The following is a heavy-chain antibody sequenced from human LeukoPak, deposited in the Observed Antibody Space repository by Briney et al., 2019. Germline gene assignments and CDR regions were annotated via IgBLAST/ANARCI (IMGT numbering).Heavy chain of an antibody. V-gene: IGHV7-4-1*02. CDR2: INTNTGNA. D-gene: IGHD3-10*01. Sequence: ASVKVSCKASGYTFTGYYMHWVRQAPGQGLEWMGWINTNTGNATYAQGFTGRFVFSLDTSVSTAYLQISSLKAEDTAVYYCARSGGSGSYYARYYYYYMDVWGKGTTVTVSS. J-gene: IGHJ6*03. CDR1: GYTFTGYY. CDR3: ARSGGSGSYYARYYYYYMDV.